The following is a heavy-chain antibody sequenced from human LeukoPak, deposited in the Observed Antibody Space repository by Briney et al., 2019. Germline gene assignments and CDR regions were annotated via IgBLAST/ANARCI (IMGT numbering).Heavy chain of an antibody. CDR1: GGSISSGGYY. V-gene: IGHV4-39*01. CDR3: ARTCYYGSGSYYYLEY. D-gene: IGHD3-10*01. CDR2: IYYSGST. J-gene: IGHJ4*02. Sequence: SETLSLTCTVSGGSISSGGYYWSWIRQPPGKGLEWIGSIYYSGSTYYNPSLKSRVTISVDTSKNQFSLKLSSVTAADTAVYYCARTCYYGSGSYYYLEYWGQGTLVTVSS.